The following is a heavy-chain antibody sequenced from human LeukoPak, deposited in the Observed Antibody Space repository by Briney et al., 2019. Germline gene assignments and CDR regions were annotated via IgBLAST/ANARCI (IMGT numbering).Heavy chain of an antibody. D-gene: IGHD3-3*01. CDR1: GYTFTSYY. CDR2: INPSGGST. V-gene: IGHV1-46*01. J-gene: IGHJ5*02. Sequence: GASVKVSCKASGYTFTSYYMHWVRQAPGQGLEWMGIINPSGGSTSYAQKFQGRVTMTRDTSTSTVCMELSSLRSEDTAVYYCARDHYDFWSGYSSYWFDPWGQGTLVTVSS. CDR3: ARDHYDFWSGYSSYWFDP.